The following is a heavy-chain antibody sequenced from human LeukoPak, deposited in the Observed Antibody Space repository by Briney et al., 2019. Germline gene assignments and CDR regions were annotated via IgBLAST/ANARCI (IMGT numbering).Heavy chain of an antibody. CDR2: ISYDGSSK. CDR3: AKCQSRRFLEWLSSDY. Sequence: PGGSLRLSCAASGFTFSSFGMHWVRQAPGKGLEWVAGISYDGSSKYYVDSVKGRFTISRDNSRNTLYLQMNSLRAEDTALYYCAKCQSRRFLEWLSSDYWGQGTLVTVSS. J-gene: IGHJ4*02. V-gene: IGHV3-30*18. D-gene: IGHD3-3*01. CDR1: GFTFSSFG.